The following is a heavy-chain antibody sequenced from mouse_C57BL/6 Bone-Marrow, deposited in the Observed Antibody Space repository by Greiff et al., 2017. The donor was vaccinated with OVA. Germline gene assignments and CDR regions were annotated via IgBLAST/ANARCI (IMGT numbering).Heavy chain of an antibody. CDR2: ISSGSSTI. CDR3: ARRLTGTRDYAMDY. CDR1: GFTFSDYG. Sequence: EVKLMESGGGLVKPGGSLKLSCAASGFTFSDYGMHWVRQAPEKGLEWVAYISSGSSTIYYADLVKGRFTISSANDKNTLFLQMTSLRSEDTTMYYCARRLTGTRDYAMDYWGQGTSVTVSS. V-gene: IGHV5-17*01. D-gene: IGHD4-1*01. J-gene: IGHJ4*01.